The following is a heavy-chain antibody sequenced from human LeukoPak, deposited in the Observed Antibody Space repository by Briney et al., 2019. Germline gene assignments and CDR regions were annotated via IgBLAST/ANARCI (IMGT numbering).Heavy chain of an antibody. Sequence: SETLSLTCAVYGGSFSGYYWSWIRQPPGKGLEWIGEINHSGSTNYNPSLKSRVTISVDTSKNQFSLKLSSVTAADTAVYYCARSPYYHGSGSYYKGDYWGQGTLVTVSS. D-gene: IGHD3-10*01. CDR1: GGSFSGYY. V-gene: IGHV4-34*01. CDR3: ARSPYYHGSGSYYKGDY. J-gene: IGHJ4*02. CDR2: INHSGST.